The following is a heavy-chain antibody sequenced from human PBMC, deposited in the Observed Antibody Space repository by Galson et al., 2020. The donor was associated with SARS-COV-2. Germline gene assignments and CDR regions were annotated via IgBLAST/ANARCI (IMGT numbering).Heavy chain of an antibody. D-gene: IGHD2-21*01. Sequence: SETLSLTCTVSGGSISSYYWSWIRQPPGKGLEWIGYIYYSGSTNYNPSLKSRVTISVDTSKNQFSLKLSSVTAADTAMYYCARVIVPKDGWVVIATNYYCYYMDVWGKGTTVTVSS. V-gene: IGHV4-59*08. CDR3: ARVIVPKDGWVVIATNYYCYYMDV. J-gene: IGHJ6*03. CDR1: GGSISSYY. CDR2: IYYSGST.